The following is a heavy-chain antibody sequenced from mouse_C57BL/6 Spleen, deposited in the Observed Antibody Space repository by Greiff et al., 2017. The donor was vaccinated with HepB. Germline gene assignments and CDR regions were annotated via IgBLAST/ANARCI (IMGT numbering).Heavy chain of an antibody. J-gene: IGHJ2*01. V-gene: IGHV1-15*01. CDR1: GYTFTDYE. CDR3: TKDGTTGGFFDY. CDR2: IDPETGGT. D-gene: IGHD2-1*01. Sequence: QVQLKQSGAELVRPGASVTLSCKASGYTFTDYEMHWVKQTPVHGLEWIGAIDPETGGTAYNQKFKGKAILTADKSSSTAYMELRSLTSEDSAVYYCTKDGTTGGFFDYWGQGTTLTVSS.